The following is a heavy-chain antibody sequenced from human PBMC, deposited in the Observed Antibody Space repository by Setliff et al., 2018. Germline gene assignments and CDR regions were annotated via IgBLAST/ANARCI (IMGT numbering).Heavy chain of an antibody. CDR1: GYTFTNYG. J-gene: IGHJ5*02. V-gene: IGHV1-18*01. D-gene: IGHD5-18*01. CDR3: ARDSRGEEDTAFNWFDP. Sequence: ASVKVSCKASGYTFTNYGVTWVRQAPGQGLEWMGWISAYNGNTNYAQKLQGRVTMTTDTSTSTAYMELRSLRSDDTAVYYCARDSRGEEDTAFNWFDPWGQGTLVTVSS. CDR2: ISAYNGNT.